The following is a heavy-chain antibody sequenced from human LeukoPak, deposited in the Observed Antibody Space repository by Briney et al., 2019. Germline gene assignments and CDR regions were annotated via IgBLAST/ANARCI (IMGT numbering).Heavy chain of an antibody. V-gene: IGHV3-30-3*01. D-gene: IGHD3-16*01. Sequence: GRSLRLSCAASGFTFSSYAMHWVRQAPGKGLEWVAVISYDGSNKYYADSVKGRFTISRDNSKNTLYLQMNSLRAEDTAVYYCARDDGGYFDYWGQGTLVTVSS. CDR3: ARDDGGYFDY. J-gene: IGHJ4*02. CDR2: ISYDGSNK. CDR1: GFTFSSYA.